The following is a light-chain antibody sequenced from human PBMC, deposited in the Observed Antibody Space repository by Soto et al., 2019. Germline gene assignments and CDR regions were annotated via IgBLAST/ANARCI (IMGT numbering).Light chain of an antibody. CDR2: DAS. CDR3: QQRSNWRT. J-gene: IGKJ2*01. V-gene: IGKV3-11*01. Sequence: IVLTQSPATLSLSPGERATLSCRASQSVSSYLAWYQQKPGQAPRLLIYDASNRATGIPARFSGNGSGTDFTLTISSLEPEDFAVYYCQQRSNWRTFGQGTKLEIK. CDR1: QSVSSY.